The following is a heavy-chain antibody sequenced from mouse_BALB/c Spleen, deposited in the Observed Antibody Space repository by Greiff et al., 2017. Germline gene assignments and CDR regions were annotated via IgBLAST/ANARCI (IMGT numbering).Heavy chain of an antibody. D-gene: IGHD1-1*01. J-gene: IGHJ2*01. V-gene: IGHV5-6*01. CDR3: ARVVAEGYFDY. CDR2: ISSGGSYT. CDR1: GFTFSSYG. Sequence: EVQLVESGGDLVKPGGSLKLSCAASGFTFSSYGMSWVRQTPDKRLEWVATISSGGSYTYYPDSVKGRFTISRDNAKNTLYLQMSSLKSEDTAMYYCARVVAEGYFDYWGQGTTLTVSS.